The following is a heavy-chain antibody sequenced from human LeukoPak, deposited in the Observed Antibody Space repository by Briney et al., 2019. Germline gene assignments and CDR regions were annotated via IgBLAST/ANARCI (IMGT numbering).Heavy chain of an antibody. CDR3: AREKLWLRSSNWFDP. V-gene: IGHV1-69*05. D-gene: IGHD5-18*01. CDR1: GGTFSSYA. CDR2: IIPIFGTA. Sequence: GASVKVSCKACGGTFSSYAISWVRQAPGQGLEWMGGIIPIFGTANYAQKFQGRVTITTDESTSTAYMELSSLRSEDAAVYYCAREKLWLRSSNWFDPWGQGTLVTVSS. J-gene: IGHJ5*02.